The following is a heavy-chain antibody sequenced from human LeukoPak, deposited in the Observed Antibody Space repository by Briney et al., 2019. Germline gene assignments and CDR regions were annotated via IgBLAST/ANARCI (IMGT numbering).Heavy chain of an antibody. CDR2: INSDGSST. CDR1: GFTFSSYW. V-gene: IGHV3-74*01. D-gene: IGHD4-11*01. CDR3: AREPSAYSNYNY. Sequence: GGSLRLSCAASGFTFSSYWMHWVRQAPGKGLVWVSRINSDGSSTSYAASVKGRFTVSRDNAKNTLYLQMNSLRAEDTAVYYCAREPSAYSNYNYWGQGTLVTVSS. J-gene: IGHJ4*02.